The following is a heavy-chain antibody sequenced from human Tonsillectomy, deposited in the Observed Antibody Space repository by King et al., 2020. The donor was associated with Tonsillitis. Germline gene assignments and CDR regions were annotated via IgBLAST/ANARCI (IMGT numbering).Heavy chain of an antibody. CDR3: ASPTVVTPYYFDY. J-gene: IGHJ4*02. V-gene: IGHV4-39*01. CDR1: GGSISSSRHY. D-gene: IGHD4-23*01. CDR2: IYYSGFT. Sequence: QLQESGPGLVKPSETLSLTCTVSGGSISSSRHYWGWIRQPPGKGLEWIGSIYYSGFTYYNPSLKSRVTISVDTAKNQFYLKLSSVTAAATAVYYCASPTVVTPYYFDYWGQGTLVTVSS.